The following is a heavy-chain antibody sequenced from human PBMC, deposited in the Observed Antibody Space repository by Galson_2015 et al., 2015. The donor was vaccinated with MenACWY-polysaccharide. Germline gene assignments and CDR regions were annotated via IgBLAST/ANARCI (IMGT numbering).Heavy chain of an antibody. CDR2: MNPNSGNT. CDR3: ARGRGNDYGDFSYYYYMDV. D-gene: IGHD4-17*01. CDR1: GYTFSSYD. V-gene: IGHV1-8*01. J-gene: IGHJ6*03. Sequence: SVKVSCKASGYTFSSYDINWVRQATGQRLEWMGWMNPNSGNTGYAQKFQGRVTMTRNTSISTAYMELSSLTSEDTAVYYCARGRGNDYGDFSYYYYMDVWGKGTTVTVSS.